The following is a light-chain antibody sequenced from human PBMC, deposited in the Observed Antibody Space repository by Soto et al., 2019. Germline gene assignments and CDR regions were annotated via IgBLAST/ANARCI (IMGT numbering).Light chain of an antibody. J-gene: IGKJ3*01. CDR3: QQDNSPPGFT. Sequence: DIQMTQSPSTLSASVGDRVTITCRASQSISSWLAWYQQKPGKAPKLLIYKASSLESGVPSRFSGRGSGTEFTLTISSLQPDDFATYYYQQDNSPPGFTFGPGTKVDIK. CDR1: QSISSW. V-gene: IGKV1-5*03. CDR2: KAS.